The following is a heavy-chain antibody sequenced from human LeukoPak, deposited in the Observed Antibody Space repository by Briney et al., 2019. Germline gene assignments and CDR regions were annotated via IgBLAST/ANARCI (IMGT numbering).Heavy chain of an antibody. CDR3: AREGRVSGYDFDC. Sequence: GGSLRLSCAASGFTFSSYSMHWVRQAPGKGLVWVSRINSDGSSITYADSVKGRFTISRDNAKNTLYLQMNSLRVEDTAVYYCAREGRVSGYDFDCWGQGTLVTVSS. V-gene: IGHV3-74*03. CDR2: INSDGSSI. CDR1: GFTFSSYS. D-gene: IGHD5-12*01. J-gene: IGHJ4*02.